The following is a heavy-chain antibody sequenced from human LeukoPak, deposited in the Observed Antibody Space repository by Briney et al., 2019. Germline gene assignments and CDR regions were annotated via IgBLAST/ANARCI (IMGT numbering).Heavy chain of an antibody. Sequence: PSETLSLTCAVYGGSFSGYYWSWIRQPPGKGLEWIGEINHSGSTNYNPSLKSRVTISVDTSKNQFSLKLSSVTAADTAVYYCARVQGKVATIYSHYYYYMDVWGKGTTVTISS. CDR2: INHSGST. J-gene: IGHJ6*03. V-gene: IGHV4-34*01. D-gene: IGHD5-12*01. CDR3: ARVQGKVATIYSHYYYYMDV. CDR1: GGSFSGYY.